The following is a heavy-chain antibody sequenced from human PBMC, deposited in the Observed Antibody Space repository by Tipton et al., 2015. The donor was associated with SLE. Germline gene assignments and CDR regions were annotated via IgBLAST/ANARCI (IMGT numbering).Heavy chain of an antibody. V-gene: IGHV6-1*01. J-gene: IGHJ3*02. Sequence: GLVKPSQTLSLTCAISGDSVSRNSAAWNWIRPSPSRGLEWLGRTCYRSKWYNDYAVSVKSLITINPDTSKNQFSLPLNSVTPEDTAVYYCARGIGYTAALYIWSQGTMVTVSS. CDR1: GDSVSRNSAA. D-gene: IGHD3-16*02. CDR2: TCYRSKWYN. CDR3: ARGIGYTAALYI.